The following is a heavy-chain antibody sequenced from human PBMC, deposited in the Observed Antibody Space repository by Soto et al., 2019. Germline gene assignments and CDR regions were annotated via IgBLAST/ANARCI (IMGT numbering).Heavy chain of an antibody. Sequence: QLQLQESGPGLVKPSETLSLTCTVSGGSISSSSYYWGWIRQPPGKGLEWIGSIYYSGSTYYNPSLKSRVTISVDTSKNQFSLKLSSVTAADTAVYYCARHITMVRGPIDYWGQGTLVTVSS. CDR2: IYYSGST. CDR3: ARHITMVRGPIDY. D-gene: IGHD3-10*01. V-gene: IGHV4-39*01. CDR1: GGSISSSSYY. J-gene: IGHJ4*02.